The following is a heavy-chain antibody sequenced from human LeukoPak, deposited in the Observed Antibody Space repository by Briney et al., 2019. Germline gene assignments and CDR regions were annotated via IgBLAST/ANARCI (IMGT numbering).Heavy chain of an antibody. CDR2: INTRGSSI. CDR3: TIHNSDQNMDV. J-gene: IGHJ6*04. Sequence: GGSLRLSYAASGFTFSSYWMHWVRQAPGKGLMWVSNINTRGSSINYADSVKGRFTTSRDNAKQTLYLHMNSLRVEDTAVYYCTIHNSDQNMDVWGKGTTVTVSS. CDR1: GFTFSSYW. D-gene: IGHD2/OR15-2a*01. V-gene: IGHV3-74*01.